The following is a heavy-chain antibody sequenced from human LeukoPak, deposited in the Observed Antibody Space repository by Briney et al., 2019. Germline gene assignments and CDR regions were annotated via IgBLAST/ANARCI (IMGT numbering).Heavy chain of an antibody. CDR2: ISYDGSNK. J-gene: IGHJ4*02. Sequence: GGSLRLSCAASGFTFSSYAMHWVRQAPGKGLEWVAVISYDGSNKYYADSVKGRFTISRDNSKNTLYLQMNSLRAEDTAVYYCARDEGSYNSPWFEYWGQGILVTVSS. CDR3: ARDEGSYNSPWFEY. D-gene: IGHD5-24*01. V-gene: IGHV3-30-3*01. CDR1: GFTFSSYA.